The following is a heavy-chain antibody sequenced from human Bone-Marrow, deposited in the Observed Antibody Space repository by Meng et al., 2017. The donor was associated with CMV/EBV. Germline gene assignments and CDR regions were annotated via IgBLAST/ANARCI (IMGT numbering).Heavy chain of an antibody. CDR3: ARDGGRDGYNFALDI. Sequence: GGSLRLSCAASGFIFSSYWMSWVRQAPGKGLEWVANIKPDGSEKYYVDSVRGRFTISRDNAKNSLYLQMNSLRAEDTAVYYCARDGGRDGYNFALDIWAQGTMVTVSS. J-gene: IGHJ3*02. CDR2: IKPDGSEK. D-gene: IGHD5-24*01. V-gene: IGHV3-7*01. CDR1: GFIFSSYW.